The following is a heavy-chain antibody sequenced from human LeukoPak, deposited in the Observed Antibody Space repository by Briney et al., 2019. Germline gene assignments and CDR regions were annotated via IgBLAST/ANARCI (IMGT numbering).Heavy chain of an antibody. D-gene: IGHD3-9*01. Sequence: GGSLRLSCAASGFTFSSHAMSWVRQAPGKGLEWVSVISNSGGSTYYADSVKGRFTISRDNSKNTLYLQMNSLRAEDTAVYYCAKRGVTGYKEGFDYWGQGTLVTVSS. CDR3: AKRGVTGYKEGFDY. CDR1: GFTFSSHA. V-gene: IGHV3-23*01. J-gene: IGHJ4*02. CDR2: ISNSGGST.